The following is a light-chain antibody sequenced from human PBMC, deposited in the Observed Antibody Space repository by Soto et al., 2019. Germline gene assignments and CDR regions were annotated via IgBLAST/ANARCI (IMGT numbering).Light chain of an antibody. J-gene: IGLJ2*01. CDR1: SNDIGEYHY. CDR3: PSYAGSDNPVL. CDR2: EVT. Sequence: QSALTQPPSASGSPGQSVTIPCTGTSNDIGEYHYVSWYQQHPGKAPKLMIYEVTQRPSGVPHRFSGSKSGNTASLPVSGLQPEDEADYYCPSYAGSDNPVLFGGGTKLTVL. V-gene: IGLV2-8*01.